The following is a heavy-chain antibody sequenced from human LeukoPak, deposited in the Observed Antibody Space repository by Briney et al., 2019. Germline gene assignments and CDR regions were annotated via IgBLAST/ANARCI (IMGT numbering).Heavy chain of an antibody. CDR2: IRDDGSNK. Sequence: QTGGSLRLSCAASGDTFSSYGMNWVRQAPGKGLEWVAFIRDDGSNKYYADSVKGRFTISRDKSKNTLYLQMNSLRAEDTAVYYCAKEVEGYQLLSRKYYYYYMGVWGKGTTVTISS. V-gene: IGHV3-30*02. CDR1: GDTFSSYG. D-gene: IGHD2/OR15-2a*01. J-gene: IGHJ6*03. CDR3: AKEVEGYQLLSRKYYYYYMGV.